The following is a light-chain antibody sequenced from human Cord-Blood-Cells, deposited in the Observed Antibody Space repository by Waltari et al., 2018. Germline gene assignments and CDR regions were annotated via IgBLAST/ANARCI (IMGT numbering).Light chain of an antibody. J-gene: IGLJ2*01. Sequence: QSVLTQPPSVSQAPRQRVTISCSGSSSNIGNHDVNWYQQLPGKAPKLLIYYDDLLPSGVSDRFSGSKSGTSASLAISGLQSEDEADYYCAAWDDSLNGPVFGGGTKLTVL. CDR3: AAWDDSLNGPV. V-gene: IGLV1-36*01. CDR1: SSNIGNHD. CDR2: YDD.